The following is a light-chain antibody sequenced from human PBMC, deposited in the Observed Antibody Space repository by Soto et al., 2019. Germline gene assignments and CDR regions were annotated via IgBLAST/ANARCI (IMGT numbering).Light chain of an antibody. Sequence: DIVMTQSPDSLAVSLGERATINCRSSQSLLYNSDNKNYLRWFQQKPGQPPKLLIYLASTRESGVPDRFSGAGSGTDFTLTISSLQVEDVAVYYCQQYYDTPLTFGGGTKVEIK. J-gene: IGKJ4*01. CDR2: LAS. CDR3: QQYYDTPLT. CDR1: QSLLYNSDNKNY. V-gene: IGKV4-1*01.